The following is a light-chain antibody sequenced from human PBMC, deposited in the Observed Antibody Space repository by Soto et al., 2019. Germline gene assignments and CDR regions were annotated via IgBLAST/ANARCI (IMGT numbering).Light chain of an antibody. CDR3: LLSYSGARAEVV. V-gene: IGLV7-46*01. CDR2: DTS. Sequence: QTVVTQEPSLTLSPGGTVTLTCGSSTGAVTSGHYPYWFQQKPGQAPRTLIYDTSNKHSWTPARFSGSLLGGKAALTLSGAQPEDEDEYYCLLSYSGARAEVVFGGGTKLTVL. J-gene: IGLJ2*01. CDR1: TGAVTSGHY.